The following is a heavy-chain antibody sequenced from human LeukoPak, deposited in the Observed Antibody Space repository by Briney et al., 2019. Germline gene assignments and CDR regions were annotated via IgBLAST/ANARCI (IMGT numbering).Heavy chain of an antibody. Sequence: GGSLRLSCAASGFTVSSNYMSWVRQAPGKGREWVSVIYRGGSTYYADSVKGRFTISRDNSKNTLYLQMNSLRAEDTAVYYCASTHLGYCSSASCQNDYWGQGTLVTVSS. CDR2: IYRGGST. CDR3: ASTHLGYCSSASCQNDY. J-gene: IGHJ4*02. V-gene: IGHV3-53*01. CDR1: GFTVSSNY. D-gene: IGHD2-2*01.